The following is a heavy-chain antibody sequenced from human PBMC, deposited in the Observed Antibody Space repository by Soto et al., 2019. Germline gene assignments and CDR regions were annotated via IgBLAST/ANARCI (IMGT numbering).Heavy chain of an antibody. J-gene: IGHJ4*02. D-gene: IGHD2-21*01. CDR3: ASGMSGDKVDQ. CDR1: GCAISDGAYY. V-gene: IGHV4-30-4*01. Sequence: QVQLQESGPGLVKPSQTLSLTCTVSGCAISDGAYYWRWIRQPPGKGLEWTGHIYNSGNTYNNPSLRRRLTISLDTSKSQFSLTLNSVTAADTAVYYCASGMSGDKVDQWGQGTLVTVSS. CDR2: IYNSGNT.